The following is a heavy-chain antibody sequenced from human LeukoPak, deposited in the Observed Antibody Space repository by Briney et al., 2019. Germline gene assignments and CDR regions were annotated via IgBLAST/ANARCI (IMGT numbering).Heavy chain of an antibody. CDR3: ARGAENSYYDYVWGSYRSPYFDY. CDR2: ISYDGSNK. CDR1: GFTFSSYA. J-gene: IGHJ4*02. D-gene: IGHD3-16*02. V-gene: IGHV3-30*04. Sequence: GGSLRLSCAAPGFTFSSYAMHWVRQAPGKGLEWVAVISYDGSNKYYADSVKGRFTISRDNSKNTLYLQMNSLRAEDTAVYYCARGAENSYYDYVWGSYRSPYFDYWGQGTLVTVSS.